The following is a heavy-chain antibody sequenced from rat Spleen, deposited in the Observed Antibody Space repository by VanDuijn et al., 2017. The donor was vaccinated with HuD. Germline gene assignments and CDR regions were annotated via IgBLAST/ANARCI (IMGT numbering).Heavy chain of an antibody. CDR2: INTDSSRT. V-gene: IGHV5-43*01. CDR1: GFTFSSYV. D-gene: IGHD1-4*01. CDR3: ARENSYRRYFDY. J-gene: IGHJ2*01. Sequence: EVQLVESGGGLVQPGSSLKVSCVASGFTFSSYVMHWFRQTPENGIEWLAYINTDSSRTHYAETVKGRFTISRDNAKNIVDMQLSSLRSEDTAMYFCARENSYRRYFDYWGQGVMVTVSS.